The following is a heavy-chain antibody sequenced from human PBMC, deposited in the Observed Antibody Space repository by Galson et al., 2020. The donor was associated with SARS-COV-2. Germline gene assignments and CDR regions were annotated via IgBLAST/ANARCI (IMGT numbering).Heavy chain of an antibody. CDR2: ISYSGST. Sequence: SQTLSLTCTVSGGPISSYYWSWIRQPPGKGLEWIGYISYSGSTKYNPSLKSRVTISRDTSKNQFSLKVSSVTAADTAVYYCARDRAYCSGGSCYPDAFDIWGQGTMVTVSS. V-gene: IGHV4-59*01. D-gene: IGHD2-15*01. CDR3: ARDRAYCSGGSCYPDAFDI. CDR1: GGPISSYY. J-gene: IGHJ3*02.